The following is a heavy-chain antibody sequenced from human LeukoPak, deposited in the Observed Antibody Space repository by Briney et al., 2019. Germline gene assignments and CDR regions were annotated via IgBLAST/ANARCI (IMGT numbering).Heavy chain of an antibody. Sequence: GWSVRLSCAASGFTFSSYSMNWVRQAPGKGLEWVSSISSCSSYIYYADSVKGRFTISRDNAKNSLYLQMNSLRAEDTAVYYCARTYSGGSFPGPNWFDPWGQGTLVTVTS. CDR3: ARTYSGGSFPGPNWFDP. CDR2: ISSCSSYI. CDR1: GFTFSSYS. D-gene: IGHD2-15*01. J-gene: IGHJ5*02. V-gene: IGHV3-21*01.